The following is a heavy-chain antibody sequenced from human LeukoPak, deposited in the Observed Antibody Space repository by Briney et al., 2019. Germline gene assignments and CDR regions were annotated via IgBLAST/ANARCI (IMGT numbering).Heavy chain of an antibody. CDR2: IWPGDSET. CDR1: GYSFPSYW. J-gene: IGHJ3*02. CDR3: ARRAHHDAFDI. Sequence: HGESLKISCKGSGYSFPSYWIAWVRQMPGKGPEWMGSIWPGDSETTYSPSFQGQVTISADQSISTASLQWSSLKASDTAMYYCARRAHHDAFDIWGQGTMVTVSS. V-gene: IGHV5-51*01.